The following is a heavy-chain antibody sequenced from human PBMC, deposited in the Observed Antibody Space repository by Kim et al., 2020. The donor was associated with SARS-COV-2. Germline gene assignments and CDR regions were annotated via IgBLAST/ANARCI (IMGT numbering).Heavy chain of an antibody. CDR1: GGSFSGYY. V-gene: IGHV4-34*01. J-gene: IGHJ4*02. CDR2: INHSGST. Sequence: SETLSLTCAVYGGSFSGYYWSRIRQPPGKGLEWIGEINHSGSTNYNPSLKSRVTISVDTSKNQFSLKLSSVTAADTAVYYCARVGYDANYFDYWGQGTLVTVSS. D-gene: IGHD5-12*01. CDR3: ARVGYDANYFDY.